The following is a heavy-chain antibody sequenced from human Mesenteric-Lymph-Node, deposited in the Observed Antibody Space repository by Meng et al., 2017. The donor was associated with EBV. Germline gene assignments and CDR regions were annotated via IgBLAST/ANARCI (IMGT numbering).Heavy chain of an antibody. J-gene: IGHJ4*02. CDR1: AYSYSGYY. CDR2: INPRSGAT. V-gene: IGHV1-2*06. Sequence: VQIVQSGAGVKKPGASVKVSCKASAYSYSGYYLHWVRQAPGQGLEWMGRINPRSGATSYAEKFQGRLAMTGDTSVSTAYMELASLRSDDTAVYFCSHTDYFDNTGHHWGQGTLVTVSS. D-gene: IGHD3-22*01. CDR3: SHTDYFDNTGHH.